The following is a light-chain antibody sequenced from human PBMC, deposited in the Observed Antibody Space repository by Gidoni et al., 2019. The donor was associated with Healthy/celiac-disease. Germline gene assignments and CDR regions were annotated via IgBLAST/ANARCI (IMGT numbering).Light chain of an antibody. CDR2: AAS. CDR1: QGISSY. Sequence: DIQVTQSPAFLSASVGDRVTITCRASQGISSYLAWYQQKPGKAPKLLIYAASTLQGGVPSRFIGRGSGTEFTLTISSLQPEDFATYSCQQLSRSPLTFGPGTKVYI. CDR3: QQLSRSPLT. J-gene: IGKJ3*01. V-gene: IGKV1-9*01.